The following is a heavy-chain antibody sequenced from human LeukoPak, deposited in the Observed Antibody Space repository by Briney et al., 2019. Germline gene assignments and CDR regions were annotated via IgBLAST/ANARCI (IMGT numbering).Heavy chain of an antibody. CDR1: GGSFSGYY. Sequence: SETLSLTCAVYGGSFSGYYWSWIRQPPGKGLEWIGEINHSGSTNYNPSLKSRVTISVDTSKNQFSLKLSSVTAADTAVYYCARSGGSGIKYWGQGTLVTVSS. D-gene: IGHD3-10*01. CDR3: ARSGGSGIKY. CDR2: INHSGST. V-gene: IGHV4-34*01. J-gene: IGHJ4*02.